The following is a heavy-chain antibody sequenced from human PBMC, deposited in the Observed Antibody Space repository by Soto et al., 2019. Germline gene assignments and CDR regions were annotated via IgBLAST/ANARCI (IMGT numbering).Heavy chain of an antibody. J-gene: IGHJ6*02. CDR3: ARSYSSSSVMGEIYYYYYGMDV. V-gene: IGHV1-69*01. D-gene: IGHD6-6*01. CDR2: IIPIFGTA. Sequence: QVQLVQSGAEVKKPGSSVKVSCKASGGTFSSYAISWVRQAPGQGLEWMGGIIPIFGTANYAQKFQGRVTITADESTSTGYMELSSLRSEDTAVYYCARSYSSSSVMGEIYYYYYGMDVWGQGTTVTVSS. CDR1: GGTFSSYA.